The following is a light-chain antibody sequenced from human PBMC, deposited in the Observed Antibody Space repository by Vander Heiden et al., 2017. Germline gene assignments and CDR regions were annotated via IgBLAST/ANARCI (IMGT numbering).Light chain of an antibody. CDR1: SGDVGDYKS. CDR3: SSYSTTSVI. Sequence: QSALTQPASVSGSPGQSITISCTGTSGDVGDYKSVSWYQQRPGKAPKLIIYDVSDRPSGDSDRFSGSQSGNAASLTISGLQAEDEADYYCSSYSTTSVIFGGGTKLTVL. J-gene: IGLJ2*01. CDR2: DVS. V-gene: IGLV2-14*03.